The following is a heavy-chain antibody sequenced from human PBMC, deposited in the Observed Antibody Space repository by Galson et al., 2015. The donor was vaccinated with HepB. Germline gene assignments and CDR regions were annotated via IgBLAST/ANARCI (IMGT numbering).Heavy chain of an antibody. CDR2: IFHSGST. CDR3: AATYTNGPSLEAFES. Sequence: LRLSCAASGFTFSGSAMHWARQSPGKGLEWIGEIFHSGSTNYNPALRSRVTMSIDTSKNQFSLRLTSVTAADAAVYYCAATYTNGPSLEAFESWGQGTMITVSS. J-gene: IGHJ3*02. D-gene: IGHD2-8*01. CDR1: GFTFSGSA. V-gene: IGHV4-34*08.